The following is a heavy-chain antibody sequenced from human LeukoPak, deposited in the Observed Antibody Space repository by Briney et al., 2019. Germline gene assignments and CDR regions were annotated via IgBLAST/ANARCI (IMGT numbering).Heavy chain of an antibody. J-gene: IGHJ6*04. CDR2: IKQDGSEK. CDR1: GFTFSSYW. V-gene: IGHV3-7*03. Sequence: GGSLRLSCAASGFTFSSYWMSWVRQAPGKGLEWVANIKQDGSEKYYVDSVKGRFTISRDNAKNSLYLQMNSLRAEDTAVYYCARDMDYDILTGYYYYYGMDVWGKGTTVTVSS. CDR3: ARDMDYDILTGYYYYYGMDV. D-gene: IGHD3-9*01.